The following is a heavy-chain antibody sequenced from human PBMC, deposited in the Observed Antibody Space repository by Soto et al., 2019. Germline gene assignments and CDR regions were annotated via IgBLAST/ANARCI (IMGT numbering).Heavy chain of an antibody. CDR2: ISSSSSTI. V-gene: IGHV3-48*01. D-gene: IGHD1-20*01. CDR3: ARDPPPRITGTTLDY. Sequence: EVQLVESGGGLVQPGGSLRLSCAASGFTFSSYSMNWVRQAPGKGLEWVSYISSSSSTIYYADSVKGRFTISRDNAKNSLYLQMNSLRAEDTAVYYCARDPPPRITGTTLDYWGQGTLVTVSS. J-gene: IGHJ4*02. CDR1: GFTFSSYS.